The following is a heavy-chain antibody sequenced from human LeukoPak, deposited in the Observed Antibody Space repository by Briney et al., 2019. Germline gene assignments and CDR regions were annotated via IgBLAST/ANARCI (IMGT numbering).Heavy chain of an antibody. D-gene: IGHD4-11*01. CDR1: GYTFTSYG. V-gene: IGHV1-18*01. CDR3: ARDRLRGGVTTEMVTYYYYYGMDV. Sequence: ASVKVSCKASGYTFTSYGISWVRQAPGHGLEWMGWISAYNGNTNYAQKLQGRVTMTTDTSTSTAYMELRSLRSDDTAVYYCARDRLRGGVTTEMVTYYYYYGMDVWGQGTTVTVSS. J-gene: IGHJ6*02. CDR2: ISAYNGNT.